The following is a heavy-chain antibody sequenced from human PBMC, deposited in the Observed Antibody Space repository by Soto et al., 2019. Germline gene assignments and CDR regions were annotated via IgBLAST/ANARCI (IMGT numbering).Heavy chain of an antibody. CDR2: INMDGSST. D-gene: IGHD2-2*01. CDR3: ARGLRGLYQHDY. V-gene: IGHV3-74*01. Sequence: EVQLVESGGGLVQPGGSLRLSCAASGFTFSGDWMHWVRQAAGKGLVWVSRINMDGSSTNYADSVKGRFTISRDNAKNTLYLQMNSLSVDDTAVYYCARGLRGLYQHDYWGQGALVTVSS. J-gene: IGHJ4*02. CDR1: GFTFSGDW.